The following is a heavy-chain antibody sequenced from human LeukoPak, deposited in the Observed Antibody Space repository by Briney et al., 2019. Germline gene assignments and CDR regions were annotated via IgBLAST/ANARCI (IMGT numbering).Heavy chain of an antibody. CDR2: INPSGGST. D-gene: IGHD3-10*01. CDR1: EYTFISYY. V-gene: IGHV1-46*01. J-gene: IGHJ4*02. Sequence: ASVKVSCKASEYTFISYYMHWVRQAPGQGLEWMGIINPSGGSTNYAQKFQGRVTMTRDTSTSTVYMELSSLRSEDTAVYYCAGYHGSGSYSSFDYWGQGTLVTVSS. CDR3: AGYHGSGSYSSFDY.